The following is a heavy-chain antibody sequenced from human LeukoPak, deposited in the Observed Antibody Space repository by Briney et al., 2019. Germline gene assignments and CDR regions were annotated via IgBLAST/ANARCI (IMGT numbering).Heavy chain of an antibody. CDR3: ARGEIVVVPAAQKLSNWFDP. CDR1: GGSFSGYY. V-gene: IGHV4-34*01. J-gene: IGHJ5*02. Sequence: SETLALTCAVYGGSFSGYYWSWIRQPPGKGLEWIGETNHSGGTNYNTSLKSRVTISVDTSMNQFSLKSSSVTAADTAVYYCARGEIVVVPAAQKLSNWFDPWGQGTLVTVSS. CDR2: TNHSGGT. D-gene: IGHD2-2*01.